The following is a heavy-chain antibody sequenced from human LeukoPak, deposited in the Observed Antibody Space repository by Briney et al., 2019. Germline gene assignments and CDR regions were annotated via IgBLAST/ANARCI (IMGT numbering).Heavy chain of an antibody. D-gene: IGHD4-17*01. CDR3: SRQTENYGDYPCYFDY. J-gene: IGHJ4*02. V-gene: IGHV4-31*03. CDR2: IYYSGST. Sequence: SETLSLTCTVSGGSISSGGYYWSWIRQHPGKGLEWIGYIYYSGSTYYNPSLKSRVTISVDTSKNQFTLKLSSVTAADTAVYYCSRQTENYGDYPCYFDYWGQGTLVTVSS. CDR1: GGSISSGGYY.